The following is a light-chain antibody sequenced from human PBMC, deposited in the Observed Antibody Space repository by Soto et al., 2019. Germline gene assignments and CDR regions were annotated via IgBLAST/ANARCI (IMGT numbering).Light chain of an antibody. J-gene: IGLJ3*02. CDR1: SSDIGGSDY. CDR3: TSYTTSRLRV. Sequence: QLVLTQPASMSGSPGQSITISCTGTSSDIGGSDYVSWYQQHPGKAPKLIIYDVSNRPSGVSNRFSGSKSGNTASLTISGLQAEDEADYYCTSYTTSRLRVFAGGTKVTVL. V-gene: IGLV2-14*01. CDR2: DVS.